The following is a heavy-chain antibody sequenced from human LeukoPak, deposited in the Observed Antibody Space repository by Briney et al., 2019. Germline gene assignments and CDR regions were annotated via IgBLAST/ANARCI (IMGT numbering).Heavy chain of an antibody. D-gene: IGHD3-10*01. J-gene: IGHJ6*02. CDR3: ARSLLWFGELLFPQYYYGMDV. CDR2: INPNSGGT. Sequence: GASVKVSCKASGGTFSSYAISWVRQAPGQGLEWMGWINPNSGGTNYAQKFQGWVTMTRDTSISTAYMELSRLRSDDTAVYYCARSLLWFGELLFPQYYYGMDVWGQGTTVTVSS. CDR1: GGTFSSYA. V-gene: IGHV1-2*04.